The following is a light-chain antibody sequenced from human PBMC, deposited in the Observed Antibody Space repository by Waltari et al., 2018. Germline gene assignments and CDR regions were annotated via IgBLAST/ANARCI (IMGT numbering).Light chain of an antibody. CDR3: QQYGGSPLWT. V-gene: IGKV3-15*01. J-gene: IGKJ1*01. CDR2: GAS. CDR1: QSVRNN. Sequence: EIVMTQSPATLSVSPGERATLSCRASQSVRNNLVWYQQKPGQAPRLLIYGASTRVTGIPARFSGSGSGTEFTLTISSLQSEDFAMYYCQQYGGSPLWTFGQGTKVEIK.